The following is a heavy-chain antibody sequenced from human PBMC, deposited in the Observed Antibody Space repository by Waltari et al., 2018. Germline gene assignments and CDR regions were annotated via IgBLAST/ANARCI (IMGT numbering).Heavy chain of an antibody. J-gene: IGHJ4*02. CDR2: VYTSGST. V-gene: IGHV4-4*07. Sequence: HLQESGPGLVKPSETLSLTCDVSGDSISNSYWSWIRQSAGKELEWIVRVYTSGSTNYNPSLRGRITVSEDTSKNQISLKMNSVTAADTAVYYCARDRREDFGDYDPLFDYWGQGVLVTVSS. D-gene: IGHD4-17*01. CDR3: ARDRREDFGDYDPLFDY. CDR1: GDSISNSY.